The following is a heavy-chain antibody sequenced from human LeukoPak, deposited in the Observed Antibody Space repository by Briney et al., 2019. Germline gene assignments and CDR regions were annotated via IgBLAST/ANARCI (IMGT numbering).Heavy chain of an antibody. D-gene: IGHD2/OR15-2a*01. CDR1: GFTFSSYE. CDR3: AREGFSDY. CDR2: IYSGGST. J-gene: IGHJ4*02. Sequence: GGSLRLSCAASGFTFSSYEMNWVRQAPGKGLEWVSVIYSGGSTYYADSVKGRFTISRDNSKNTLYLQMNSLRAEDTAVYYCAREGFSDYWGQGTLVTVSS. V-gene: IGHV3-66*01.